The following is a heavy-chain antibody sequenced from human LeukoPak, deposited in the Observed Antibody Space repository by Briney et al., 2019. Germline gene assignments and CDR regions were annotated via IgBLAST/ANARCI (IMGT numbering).Heavy chain of an antibody. J-gene: IGHJ4*02. D-gene: IGHD3-22*01. CDR1: GGTFSSYA. Sequence: GSSVKVSCKASGGTFSSYAISWVRQAPGQGLEWMGRIIPILGIANYAQKFQGRVTITADKSTSTAYMELSSLRFEDTAVYYCARDEFDYYDSSGYYVPYDYWGQGTLVTVSS. V-gene: IGHV1-69*04. CDR2: IIPILGIA. CDR3: ARDEFDYYDSSGYYVPYDY.